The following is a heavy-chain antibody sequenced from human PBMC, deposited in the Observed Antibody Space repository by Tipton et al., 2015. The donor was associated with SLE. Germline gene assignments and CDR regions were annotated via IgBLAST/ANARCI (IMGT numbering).Heavy chain of an antibody. V-gene: IGHV4-4*07. Sequence: TPSLTCTVSGDSVGTNYWNWIRQPAGKGLEWIGRLYGSGSPTHYNPSLGGRVTVSVDTSQNQVSLKLTSVTAADTAVYYCARIRPGHGDPFDFWGQGTLVTVSS. CDR1: GDSVGTNY. CDR2: LYGSGSPT. J-gene: IGHJ4*02. D-gene: IGHD4-17*01. CDR3: ARIRPGHGDPFDF.